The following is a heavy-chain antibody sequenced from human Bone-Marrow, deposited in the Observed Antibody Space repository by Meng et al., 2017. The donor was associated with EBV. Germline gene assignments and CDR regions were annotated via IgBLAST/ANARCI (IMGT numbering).Heavy chain of an antibody. V-gene: IGHV1-69*01. Sequence: QVQVVQSGAEVKRPGSSVKVSCKTSGGTFRSDAISWVRQAPGQGLEWMGWLIPMSGAPHYAQKFQGRVTITADESTSTHYMDLSNLRSDDTAMYYCASESGRGFTPDYWGQGTLVTVSS. CDR3: ASESGRGFTPDY. D-gene: IGHD3-10*01. CDR2: LIPMSGAP. CDR1: GGTFRSDA. J-gene: IGHJ4*02.